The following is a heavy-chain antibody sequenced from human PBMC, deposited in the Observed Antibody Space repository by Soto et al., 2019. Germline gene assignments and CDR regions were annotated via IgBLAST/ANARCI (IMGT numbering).Heavy chain of an antibody. J-gene: IGHJ5*02. Sequence: SETQSLTCAVSDGSIISGGYYWSRIRQPPGKGLEWIGYIYHSGSTYYNPSLKSRVTISVDRSKNQFSLKLSSVTAADTAVYYCARSRIAAGWFDPWGQGTLVTVSS. D-gene: IGHD6-13*01. CDR2: IYHSGST. CDR1: DGSIISGGYY. V-gene: IGHV4-30-2*01. CDR3: ARSRIAAGWFDP.